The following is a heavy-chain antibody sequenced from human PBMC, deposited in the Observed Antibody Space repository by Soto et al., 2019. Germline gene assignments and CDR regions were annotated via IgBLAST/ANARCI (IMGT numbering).Heavy chain of an antibody. V-gene: IGHV3-30*18. CDR3: AKLGDAVSGYFDF. CDR2: VSFDGSHK. Sequence: QVQLVQSGGGVVQPGGSLRLSCAASGFTFSSYAIHWVRQAPGKVLEWVADVSFDGSHKTYAVPVRGRFTISRDNSKKTVYLQMNSLRAEDTALYYCAKLGDAVSGYFDFWGQGTQVAVDS. CDR1: GFTFSSYA. J-gene: IGHJ5*01. D-gene: IGHD3-3*01.